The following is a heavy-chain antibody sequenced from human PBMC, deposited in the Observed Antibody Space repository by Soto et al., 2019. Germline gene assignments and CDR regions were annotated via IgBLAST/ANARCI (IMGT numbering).Heavy chain of an antibody. Sequence: QPGGSLRLSCAASGFTFSSYWMSWVRQAPGKGLEWVANIKQDGSEKYYVDSVKGRFTISRDNAKNSLYLQMNSLRAEDTAVYYCARVAGSSSFPNYYYYYGMDVWGQGTTVTVSS. CDR2: IKQDGSEK. V-gene: IGHV3-7*03. CDR1: GFTFSSYW. D-gene: IGHD6-6*01. J-gene: IGHJ6*02. CDR3: ARVAGSSSFPNYYYYYGMDV.